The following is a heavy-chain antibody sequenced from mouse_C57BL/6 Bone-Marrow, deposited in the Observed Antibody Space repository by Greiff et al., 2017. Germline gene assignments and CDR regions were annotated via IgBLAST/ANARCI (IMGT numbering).Heavy chain of an antibody. CDR1: GYTFPDHT. CDR2: IYPRDGST. Sequence: VQLQQSDAELVKPGASVKISSKVSGYTFPDHTIHWMKQRPEQGLEWIGYIYPRDGSTKYNEKFKGKATLTADKSSSTAYMQLNSLTSEDSAVYFWARLNYYGSPWYFDVWGTGTTVTVSS. D-gene: IGHD1-1*01. CDR3: ARLNYYGSPWYFDV. V-gene: IGHV1-78*01. J-gene: IGHJ1*03.